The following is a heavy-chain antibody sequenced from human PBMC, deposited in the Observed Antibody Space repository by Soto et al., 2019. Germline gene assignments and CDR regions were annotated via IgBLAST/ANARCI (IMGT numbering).Heavy chain of an antibody. CDR2: INTYNANT. V-gene: IGHV1-18*01. Sequence: ASVKVSCKASGYTFTSYGISWVRQAPGQGLEWMGRINTYNANTNYAQNFQGRVTMTTDTSTSTAYMELGSLRSDDTAVYYCARDLPVEFDYWGQGALVTVSS. CDR1: GYTFTSYG. CDR3: ARDLPVEFDY. J-gene: IGHJ4*02.